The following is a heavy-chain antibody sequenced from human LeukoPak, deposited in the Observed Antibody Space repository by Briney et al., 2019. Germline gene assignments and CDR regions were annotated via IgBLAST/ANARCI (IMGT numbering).Heavy chain of an antibody. D-gene: IGHD7-27*01. CDR2: ISGSGGST. Sequence: GGSLRLSCAASGFPFSSYGMSWVRQAPGKGLEWVSTISGSGGSTYYADSVKGRFTISRDNSKNTLYLQMNSLRAEDTAVYYCAKVLGISFAPWDYWGQGTLVTVSS. J-gene: IGHJ4*02. V-gene: IGHV3-23*01. CDR1: GFPFSSYG. CDR3: AKVLGISFAPWDY.